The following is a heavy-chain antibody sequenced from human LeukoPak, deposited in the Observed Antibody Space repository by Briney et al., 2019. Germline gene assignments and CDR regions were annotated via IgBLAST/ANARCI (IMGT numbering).Heavy chain of an antibody. V-gene: IGHV4-34*01. D-gene: IGHD2-2*01. Sequence: SETLSLTCAVYGGSFSGYYWSWIRQPPGKGLEWIGEINHSGSTNYNPSLKSRVTISVDTSKNQFSLKLSSVTAADTAVYYCARRGNQYQLLWRYFDYWGQGTLVTVSS. CDR3: ARRGNQYQLLWRYFDY. J-gene: IGHJ4*02. CDR2: INHSGST. CDR1: GGSFSGYY.